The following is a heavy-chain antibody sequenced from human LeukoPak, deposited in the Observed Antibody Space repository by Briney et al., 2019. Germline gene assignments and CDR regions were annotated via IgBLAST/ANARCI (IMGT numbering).Heavy chain of an antibody. J-gene: IGHJ3*02. CDR3: ARRERITMMVVVPDAFDI. CDR2: IYPGDSDT. D-gene: IGHD3-22*01. CDR1: GYSFTSYW. Sequence: GESLKISCKGSGYSFTSYWIGWVRQMPGKGLEWMGIIYPGDSDTRYSPSFQGQVTISADKSISTAYLQWSSLKASDTAMYYCARRERITMMVVVPDAFDIWGQGTMVTVSS. V-gene: IGHV5-51*01.